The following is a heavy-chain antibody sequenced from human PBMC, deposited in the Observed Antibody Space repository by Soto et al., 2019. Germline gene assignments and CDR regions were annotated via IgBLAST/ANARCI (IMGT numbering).Heavy chain of an antibody. D-gene: IGHD6-19*01. V-gene: IGHV3-7*01. CDR1: GFTFIHYW. CDR2: IKQDGSDI. J-gene: IGHJ4*02. CDR3: ARGAVTGPSPPDY. Sequence: EVQLVESGGGLVQPGGSLRLSCGASGFTFIHYWMSWVRQAPGKGLQWVAYIKQDGSDIYYVDSVTGRFTVSRDNAKTSLYLQMNSLRVEDTAVYYCARGAVTGPSPPDYWGQGTLVTVS.